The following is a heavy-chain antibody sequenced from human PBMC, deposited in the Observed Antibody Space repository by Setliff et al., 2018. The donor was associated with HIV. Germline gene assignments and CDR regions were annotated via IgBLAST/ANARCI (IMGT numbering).Heavy chain of an antibody. J-gene: IGHJ6*02. D-gene: IGHD3-22*01. Sequence: PGGSLRLSCAVSGFTFEDYGMSWVRQAPGKGLEWVSGINWNGGSTGYVDSVKGRFTISRDNAKNSLYLQMNSLRAEDMALYYCVRSFPYYYESSGLYAMDVWGQGTTVTVSS. CDR2: INWNGGST. CDR1: GFTFEDYG. CDR3: VRSFPYYYESSGLYAMDV. V-gene: IGHV3-20*04.